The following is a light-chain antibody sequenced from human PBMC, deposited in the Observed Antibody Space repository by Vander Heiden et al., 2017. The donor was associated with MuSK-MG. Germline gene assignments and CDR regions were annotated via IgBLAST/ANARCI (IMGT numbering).Light chain of an antibody. CDR3: QRYNSAPRVT. V-gene: IGKV1-27*01. J-gene: IGKJ3*01. Sequence: DIQMTQSPSSLSASVGDRVTITCRASQDIRNYLAWYQQKAGKVPKLLIYAASTLQSGVPSRFSGSGSGTDFTLTISSLQPDDVATYYCQRYNSAPRVTFGPGTKVDIK. CDR1: QDIRNY. CDR2: AAS.